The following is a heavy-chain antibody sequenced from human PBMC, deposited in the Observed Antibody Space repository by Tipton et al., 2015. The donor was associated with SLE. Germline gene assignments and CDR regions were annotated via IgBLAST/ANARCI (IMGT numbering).Heavy chain of an antibody. CDR3: ARHRSSYYYYYGMDV. Sequence: TLSLTCTVSGGSISSYYWSWIRQPPGKGLEWIGYIYTSGSTNYNPSLKSRVTISVDTPKNQFSLKLSSVTAADTAVYYCARHRSSYYYYYGMDVWGQGTTVTVSS. V-gene: IGHV4-4*08. CDR1: GGSISSYY. J-gene: IGHJ6*02. D-gene: IGHD6-6*01. CDR2: IYTSGST.